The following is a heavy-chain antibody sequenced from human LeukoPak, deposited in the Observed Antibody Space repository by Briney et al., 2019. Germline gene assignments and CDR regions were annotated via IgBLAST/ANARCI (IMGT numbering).Heavy chain of an antibody. Sequence: PSETLSLTCAVYGESFSAYYWSWIRQPPGKGLEWIGSIYYTGSTNYNPSLKSRVTISVDTSKNQFSLKLSSVTAADTPVYYCARARAYYYGSGSRAFDIWGQGTMVTVSS. CDR1: GESFSAYY. CDR3: ARARAYYYGSGSRAFDI. J-gene: IGHJ3*02. V-gene: IGHV4-34*01. D-gene: IGHD3-10*01. CDR2: IYYTGST.